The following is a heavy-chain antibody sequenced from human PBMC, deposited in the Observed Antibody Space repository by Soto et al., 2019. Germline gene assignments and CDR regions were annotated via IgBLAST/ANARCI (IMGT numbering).Heavy chain of an antibody. V-gene: IGHV5-51*01. J-gene: IGHJ5*02. Sequence: GESLKISCKGSGYSFSSYWIGWVRQMPGKGLEWMGIIYPGDSDTRYSPSFQGQVTISADKSISTAYLQWSSLKASDTAMYYCAKSRYSSSWQYNLFDPWGQGTLVTVSS. D-gene: IGHD6-13*01. CDR3: AKSRYSSSWQYNLFDP. CDR2: IYPGDSDT. CDR1: GYSFSSYW.